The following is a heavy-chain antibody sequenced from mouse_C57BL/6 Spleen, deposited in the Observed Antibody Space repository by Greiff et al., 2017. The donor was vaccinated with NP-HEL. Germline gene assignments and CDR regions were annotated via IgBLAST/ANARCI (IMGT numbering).Heavy chain of an antibody. CDR3: AREGITTVVATDSAMDY. V-gene: IGHV1-81*01. D-gene: IGHD1-1*01. CDR2: IYPRSGNT. CDR1: GYTFTSYG. J-gene: IGHJ4*01. Sequence: VKLQESGAELARPGASVKLSCKASGYTFTSYGISWVKQRPGQGLEWIGEIYPRSGNTYYNEKFKGKATLTADKSSSTAYMELRSLTSEDSAVYFCAREGITTVVATDSAMDYWGQGTSVTVSS.